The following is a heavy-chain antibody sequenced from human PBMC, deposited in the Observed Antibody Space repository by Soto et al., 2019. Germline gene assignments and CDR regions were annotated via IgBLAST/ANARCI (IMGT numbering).Heavy chain of an antibody. CDR3: ARGSSIADLYHGKDV. CDR1: GGSISSDGYY. V-gene: IGHV4-31*03. D-gene: IGHD6-6*01. J-gene: IGHJ6*02. Sequence: QVQLQESGPGLVKPSQTLSLTCTVSGGSISSDGYYWTWIRQHPGKGMEWIGYNHYSGINYYNPSLKSRVTISLDTHKNLLSLQLNSVTAADTAVYYCARGSSIADLYHGKDVWGQGTQVTLSS. CDR2: NHYSGIN.